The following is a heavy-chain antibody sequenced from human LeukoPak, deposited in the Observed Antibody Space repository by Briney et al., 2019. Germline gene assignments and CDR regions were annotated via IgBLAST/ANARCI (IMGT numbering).Heavy chain of an antibody. Sequence: PGGSLRLSCAASGFTFSNFAVSWVRQAPGKGLEWVSGIGGGGDSPDYADSVKGRFTISRDNSKNTMYLQMNSLRVEDTAVYYCAKDLRGYYRPMDYWGQGTLVTVSS. CDR1: GFTFSNFA. CDR3: AKDLRGYYRPMDY. D-gene: IGHD2-8*01. J-gene: IGHJ4*02. V-gene: IGHV3-23*01. CDR2: IGGGGDSP.